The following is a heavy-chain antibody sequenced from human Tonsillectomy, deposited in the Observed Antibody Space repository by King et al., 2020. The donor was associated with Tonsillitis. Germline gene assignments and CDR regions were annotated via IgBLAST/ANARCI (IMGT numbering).Heavy chain of an antibody. V-gene: IGHV1-18*01. CDR3: ARLSIAAAAIDWFDP. D-gene: IGHD6-13*01. Sequence: QLVQSGAEVKKPGASVKVSCKTSGYTVTAYGISWVRQAPGQGLEWMGWISPYNGNTNYAQKLQGRVTMTTDTSTSTAYMELRSLRSDDTAVYYCARLSIAAAAIDWFDPWGQGTLVTVSS. J-gene: IGHJ5*02. CDR2: ISPYNGNT. CDR1: GYTVTAYG.